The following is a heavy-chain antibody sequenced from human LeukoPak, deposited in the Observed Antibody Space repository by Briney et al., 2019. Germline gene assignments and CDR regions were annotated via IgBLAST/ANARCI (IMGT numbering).Heavy chain of an antibody. CDR1: GFTFSSYA. D-gene: IGHD3-22*01. V-gene: IGHV3-21*01. CDR2: ISSSSSYI. CDR3: ATQSRGYYDSSGPKDAFDI. J-gene: IGHJ3*02. Sequence: PGGSLRLSCAASGFTFSSYAMSWVRQAPGKGLEWVSSISSSSSYIYYADSVKGRFTISRDNAKNSLYLQMNSLRAEDTAVYYCATQSRGYYDSSGPKDAFDIWGQGTMVTVSS.